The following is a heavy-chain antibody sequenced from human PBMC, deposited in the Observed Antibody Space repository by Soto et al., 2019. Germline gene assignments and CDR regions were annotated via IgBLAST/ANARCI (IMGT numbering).Heavy chain of an antibody. J-gene: IGHJ4*02. V-gene: IGHV1-18*01. D-gene: IGHD3-22*01. CDR2: ISAYNGNT. CDR3: ARAANIYDSSGYDWFYFDY. CDR1: GYTFTSYG. Sequence: ASVKVSCKASGYTFTSYGISWVRQAPGQGLEWMGWISAYNGNTNYAQKLQGRVTMTTDTSTSTAYMELRSLRSDDTAVYYYARAANIYDSSGYDWFYFDYWGQGTLVTVSS.